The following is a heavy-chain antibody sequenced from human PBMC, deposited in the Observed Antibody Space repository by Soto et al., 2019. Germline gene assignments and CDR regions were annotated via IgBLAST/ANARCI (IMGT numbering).Heavy chain of an antibody. CDR1: GFTFRNYN. CDR2: ISTGGAYM. V-gene: IGHV3-21*06. Sequence: EVQLVESGGGLVKAGGSLRLFCTASGFTFRNYNRNWVRQAPGKGLEWVSSISTGGAYMFYADSVKGRFTISRDNAQNSLFLQIDRPRAEDTDVYYFARDIASPGGDYFDSWGQGTLVTVSS. D-gene: IGHD2-21*01. CDR3: ARDIASPGGDYFDS. J-gene: IGHJ4*02.